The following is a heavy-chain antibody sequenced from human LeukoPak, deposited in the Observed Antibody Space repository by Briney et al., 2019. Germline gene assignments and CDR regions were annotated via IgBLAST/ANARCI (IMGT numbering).Heavy chain of an antibody. Sequence: PGGSLRLSCAASGFTFSSYAMSWVRQAPGKGLEWVSAISGSGGSTYYADSVKGRFTISRDNSKNTPYLQMNSLRAEDTAVYYCAKDRCGGDCYPAFDYWGQGTLVTVSS. D-gene: IGHD2-21*02. V-gene: IGHV3-23*01. J-gene: IGHJ4*02. CDR3: AKDRCGGDCYPAFDY. CDR2: ISGSGGST. CDR1: GFTFSSYA.